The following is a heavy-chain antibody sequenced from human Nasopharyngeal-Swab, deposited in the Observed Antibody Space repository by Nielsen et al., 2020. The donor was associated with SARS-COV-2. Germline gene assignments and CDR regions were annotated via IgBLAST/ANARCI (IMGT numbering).Heavy chain of an antibody. D-gene: IGHD6-13*01. CDR3: ARRVAAADLDY. J-gene: IGHJ4*02. Sequence: GESLKISCAASGFTLSSYSMNWVRQAPGKGLEWVSSISSSSSYIYYADSVKGRFTISRDNAKNSLYLQMNSLRAEDTAVYYCARRVAAADLDYWGQGTLVTVSS. V-gene: IGHV3-21*01. CDR1: GFTLSSYS. CDR2: ISSSSSYI.